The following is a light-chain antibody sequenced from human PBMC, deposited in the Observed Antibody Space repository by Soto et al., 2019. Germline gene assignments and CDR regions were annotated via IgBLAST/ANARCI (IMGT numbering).Light chain of an antibody. V-gene: IGKV3-11*01. J-gene: IGKJ4*01. CDR3: QRRSGWPWA. Sequence: EIVLTQSPATLSLPPEDRATLSCRASHIMTRDLVWYQHKPGQAPRLVIYDISYRAGDIPARFSGGGSGTDFTLTVSSLEPEDFAVYYCQRRSGWPWAFGPGTKVEIK. CDR1: HIMTRD. CDR2: DIS.